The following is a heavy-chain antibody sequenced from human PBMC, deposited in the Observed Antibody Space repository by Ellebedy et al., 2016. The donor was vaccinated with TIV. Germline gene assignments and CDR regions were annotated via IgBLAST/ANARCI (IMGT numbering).Heavy chain of an antibody. V-gene: IGHV4-4*07. CDR3: ARGSPEDY. J-gene: IGHJ4*02. Sequence: GSLRLXCTVSGDSITSNYWSWIRQPAGKGLEWIGRINTSGSTNYNPSLKSRVTMSVDTSKNQFSLKLSSVTAADTAVYYCARGSPEDYWGQGTLVTVSS. CDR1: GDSITSNY. CDR2: INTSGST.